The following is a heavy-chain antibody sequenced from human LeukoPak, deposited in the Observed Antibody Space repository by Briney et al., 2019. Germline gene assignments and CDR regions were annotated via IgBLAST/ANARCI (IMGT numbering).Heavy chain of an antibody. J-gene: IGHJ4*02. CDR3: ARLESSSACCFVDY. V-gene: IGHV4-38-2*02. Sequence: SETLSLTCTVSGYSITNGYYWGWIRQPPGKGLEWIGSIYHSGNTYYNPSLNSRVTISVDTSKNQFSLKLTSVTAADTAVYYCARLESSSACCFVDYWGQGTLVTVSS. CDR2: IYHSGNT. D-gene: IGHD6-6*01. CDR1: GYSITNGYY.